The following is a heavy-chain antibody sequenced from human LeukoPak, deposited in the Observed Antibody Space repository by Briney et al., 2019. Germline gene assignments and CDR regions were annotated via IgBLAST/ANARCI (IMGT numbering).Heavy chain of an antibody. J-gene: IGHJ4*02. D-gene: IGHD5-18*01. V-gene: IGHV4-4*07. Sequence: SETLSLTCTVSGGSISTFYWTWIRQPAGKGLEWIGRIFTSGTTNYNPSLKSRVTMSVDTSKNQFSLKLSSVTAADTAVYYCARGRRRGYSYGPRQIDYWGQGTLVTVSS. CDR3: ARGRRRGYSYGPRQIDY. CDR2: IFTSGTT. CDR1: GGSISTFY.